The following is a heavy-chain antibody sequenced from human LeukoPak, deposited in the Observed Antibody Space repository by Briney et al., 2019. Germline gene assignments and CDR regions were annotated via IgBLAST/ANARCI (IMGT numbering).Heavy chain of an antibody. V-gene: IGHV4-4*02. CDR2: IYHSGST. CDR3: ARNYWFDP. J-gene: IGHJ5*02. CDR1: GGSISSNW. Sequence: SETLSLTCAVSGGSISSNWWSWVRQPPGKGLEWIGEIYHSGSTNYNPSLKSRVTISVDKSKNQISLKLTSVTAADTAVYYCARNYWFDPWGQGTLVTVSS.